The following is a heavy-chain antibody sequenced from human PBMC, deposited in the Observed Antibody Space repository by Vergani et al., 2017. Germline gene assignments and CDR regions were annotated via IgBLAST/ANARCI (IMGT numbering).Heavy chain of an antibody. V-gene: IGHV3-7*04. Sequence: EVQLVESGGGLVRPGGSLRLSLAASGFTFSTYGMGGVGQAPGKGLEGVANIKQDGSRKYYVDSVKGRFTISRDNAKNSLYLQMNSLRAEDTAVYYCARGSSYYDFWSGYYRSNYFDYWGQGTLVTVSS. J-gene: IGHJ4*02. D-gene: IGHD3-3*01. CDR2: IKQDGSRK. CDR3: ARGSSYYDFWSGYYRSNYFDY. CDR1: GFTFSTYG.